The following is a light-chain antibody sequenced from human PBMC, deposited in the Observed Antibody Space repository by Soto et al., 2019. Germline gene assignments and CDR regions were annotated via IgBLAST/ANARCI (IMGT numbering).Light chain of an antibody. CDR2: DAS. CDR3: QQRSNWPPVT. V-gene: IGKV3-11*01. Sequence: EIVLTQSPATLSLSPGERATLSCRASQSVSSYLAWYQQKPGQAPRLLIYDASNRATGIPARFSGRGSGTDFTLTISSLEPEDFAMYYCQQRSNWPPVTFGGGTKVEIK. CDR1: QSVSSY. J-gene: IGKJ4*01.